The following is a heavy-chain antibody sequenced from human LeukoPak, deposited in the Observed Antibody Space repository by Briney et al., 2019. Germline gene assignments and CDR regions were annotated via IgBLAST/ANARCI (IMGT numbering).Heavy chain of an antibody. CDR3: ARDRGRYFDYNRVHFDY. D-gene: IGHD3-9*01. CDR1: GFTFSSYS. V-gene: IGHV3-21*01. J-gene: IGHJ4*02. Sequence: GGSLRLSCAASGFTFSSYSVNWVRQAPGKGLEWVSSISSSSSYIYYADSVKGRFTISRDNAKNSLYLQMNSLRAEDTAVYYCARDRGRYFDYNRVHFDYWGQGTLVTVSS. CDR2: ISSSSSYI.